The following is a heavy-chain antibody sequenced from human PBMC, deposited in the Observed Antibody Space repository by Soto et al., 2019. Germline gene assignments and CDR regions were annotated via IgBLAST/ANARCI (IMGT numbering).Heavy chain of an antibody. Sequence: QVQLQESGPGLVKPSQTLSLTCTVSGGSISSGDYYWSWIRQPPGKGLEWIGYIYYSGSTYYNPSLKSRVTISVYTSKNQFSLKLSSVTAADTAVYYCARDRGTISGGSPGRYYYYGMDVWGQGTTVTVSS. CDR2: IYYSGST. D-gene: IGHD3-10*01. CDR3: ARDRGTISGGSPGRYYYYGMDV. CDR1: GGSISSGDYY. V-gene: IGHV4-30-4*01. J-gene: IGHJ6*02.